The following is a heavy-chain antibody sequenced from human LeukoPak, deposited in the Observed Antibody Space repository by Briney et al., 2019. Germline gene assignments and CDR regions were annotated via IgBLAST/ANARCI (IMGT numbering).Heavy chain of an antibody. J-gene: IGHJ3*02. D-gene: IGHD3-22*01. CDR1: GASISSNTYY. CDR2: IFNAGNT. CDR3: ARNMTAILVAERIDAFDI. V-gene: IGHV4-39*01. Sequence: PSETLSLTCTVSGASISSNTYYWAWVRQTPGKGLEGDVSIFNAGNTFYNPSLTGPVTISVATSKNQFSLKLNSVTAAHTAMYYCARNMTAILVAERIDAFDIWGQGTMVTVSS.